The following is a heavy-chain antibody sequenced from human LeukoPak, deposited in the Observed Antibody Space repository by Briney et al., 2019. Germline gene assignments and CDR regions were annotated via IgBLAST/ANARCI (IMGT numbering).Heavy chain of an antibody. J-gene: IGHJ4*02. Sequence: SETLSLTCSVSGGSISTYYWSWIRQPPGKGLEWIGYIFYTGSTNYNPSLKSRVTMSVDTSKNQFSLKLSSVTAADAAVYFCAGGNGDTSGYYYVYGQYYFDYWGQGTLVTVSS. CDR1: GGSISTYY. D-gene: IGHD3-22*01. CDR2: IFYTGST. V-gene: IGHV4-59*01. CDR3: AGGNGDTSGYYYVYGQYYFDY.